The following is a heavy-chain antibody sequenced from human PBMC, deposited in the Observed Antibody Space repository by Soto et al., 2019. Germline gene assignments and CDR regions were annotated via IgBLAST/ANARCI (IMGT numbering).Heavy chain of an antibody. Sequence: GGSLRLSCAASGFTFSSHGMHWVRQAPGKGLEWVAVIWYDGSEKYYADSAKGRFTISRDNSKNTLYLQMSGLRAEDTAVYYCARWGDYKKLDCWGQGTPVTVSS. V-gene: IGHV3-33*03. CDR3: ARWGDYKKLDC. CDR1: GFTFSSHG. D-gene: IGHD3-10*01. CDR2: IWYDGSEK. J-gene: IGHJ4*02.